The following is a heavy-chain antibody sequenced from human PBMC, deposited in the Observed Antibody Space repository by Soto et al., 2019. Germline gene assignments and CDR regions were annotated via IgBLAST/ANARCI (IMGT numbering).Heavy chain of an antibody. V-gene: IGHV1-46*01. Sequence: QVQLVQSGAEVEKPGASVRVSCKASGYSFTSNYVHWVRQAPGQGLEWMGLINPTNGGTSYAQMFQGRVTMTSDTSTNTVYMELRSLTSEDTALYYCAREAVDIDYWGQGTLVTVSS. D-gene: IGHD2-15*01. CDR3: AREAVDIDY. CDR2: INPTNGGT. CDR1: GYSFTSNY. J-gene: IGHJ4*02.